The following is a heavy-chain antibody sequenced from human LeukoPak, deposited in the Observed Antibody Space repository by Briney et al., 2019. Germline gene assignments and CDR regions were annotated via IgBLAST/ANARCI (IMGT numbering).Heavy chain of an antibody. V-gene: IGHV1-3*01. J-gene: IGHJ5*02. CDR3: ARAIVVLPSANWFDP. CDR1: GYTFTTYA. Sequence: GASVKVSCKTSGYTFTTYAIHWVRQAPGQRLEWMGWINADNGNTKYSQKFQGRVTITRDTSASTVYMELSSLRSEDTAVYYCARAIVVLPSANWFDPWGQGTPVTVSS. CDR2: INADNGNT. D-gene: IGHD2-2*01.